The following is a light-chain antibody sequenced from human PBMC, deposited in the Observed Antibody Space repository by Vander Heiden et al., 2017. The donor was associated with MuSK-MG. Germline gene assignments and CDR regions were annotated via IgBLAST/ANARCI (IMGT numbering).Light chain of an antibody. CDR1: LGISSY. J-gene: IGKJ1*01. CDR2: AAS. Sequence: AIPITLSPSAVSSSTGDRVTITCRASLGISSYLAWYHQKPGKAPKLLIYAASTLQSGVPSRFSGSGSGTDFTLTISCLQSEDFATYYCQQEDSYPRTFGQGTKVEIK. V-gene: IGKV1-8*01. CDR3: QQEDSYPRT.